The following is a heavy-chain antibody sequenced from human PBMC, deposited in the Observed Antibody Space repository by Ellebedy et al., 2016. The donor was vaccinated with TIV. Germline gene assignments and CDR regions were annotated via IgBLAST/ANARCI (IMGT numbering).Heavy chain of an antibody. CDR1: GGSTSTHY. V-gene: IGHV4-59*11. CDR3: ARVDGFFDH. Sequence: MPSETLSLTCTVSGGSTSTHYGSWIRPPPGKGLEWIGYISYNGYTIYNPSLKSRVTLSLDTPKNKLSLRLASLTAADTAVYYCARVDGFFDHWGQGTRVTVSS. D-gene: IGHD3-10*01. J-gene: IGHJ4*02. CDR2: ISYNGYT.